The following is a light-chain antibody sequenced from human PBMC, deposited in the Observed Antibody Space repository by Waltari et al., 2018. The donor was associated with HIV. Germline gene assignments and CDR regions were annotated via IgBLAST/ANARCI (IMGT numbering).Light chain of an antibody. CDR2: GNN. J-gene: IGLJ2*01. CDR3: QSYDTSLSGSNV. V-gene: IGLV1-40*01. CDR1: SSNIGAGYD. Sequence: QSVLTQPPSVSGAPGQRVTISCTGSSSNIGAGYDVHWYQQLPGTAPKLLIYGNNLRPSGVPDRFSCSKSGTSASLAITGLQAEDEADYYCQSYDTSLSGSNVFGGGTKLTVL.